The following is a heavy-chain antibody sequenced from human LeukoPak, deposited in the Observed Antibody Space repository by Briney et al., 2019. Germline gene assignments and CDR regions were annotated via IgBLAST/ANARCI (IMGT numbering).Heavy chain of an antibody. Sequence: GESLKISCKGSGYSFTSYWIGWVRQMPGKGLEWMGIIYPGDSDTRYSPSFQGQVTISADKSVSTAYLQWSSLKASDTAMYYCARVGRIRALLHPLDYWGQGTLVTVSS. V-gene: IGHV5-51*01. CDR3: ARVGRIRALLHPLDY. D-gene: IGHD1-26*01. CDR1: GYSFTSYW. J-gene: IGHJ4*02. CDR2: IYPGDSDT.